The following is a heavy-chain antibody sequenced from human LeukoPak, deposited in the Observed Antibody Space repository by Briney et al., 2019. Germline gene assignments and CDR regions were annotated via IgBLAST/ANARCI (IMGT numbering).Heavy chain of an antibody. Sequence: SETLSLTCTVSGGSISSHYWSWIRQPPGKGLEWIGYIYYSGSTNYNPSLKSRATISVDTSKNQFSLKLSSVTAAGTAVYYCARHKDDILTGYYPYFDYWGQGTLVTVSS. CDR2: IYYSGST. J-gene: IGHJ4*02. V-gene: IGHV4-59*08. CDR1: GGSISSHY. D-gene: IGHD3-9*01. CDR3: ARHKDDILTGYYPYFDY.